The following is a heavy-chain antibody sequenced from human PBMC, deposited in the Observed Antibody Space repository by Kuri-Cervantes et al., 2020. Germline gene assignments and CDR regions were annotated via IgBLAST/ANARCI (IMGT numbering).Heavy chain of an antibody. J-gene: IGHJ4*02. CDR1: GYTFTDFY. V-gene: IGHV1-2*02. D-gene: IGHD5-18*01. CDR2: INPKSGDT. CDR3: ARAVRRGYSYGTPGSY. Sequence: ASVKVSCKASGYTFTDFYLHWVRQAPGHGLEWMGWINPKSGDTKYAQNFQGRVTMTRDTSISTAYMELSRLRSDDTAVYYCARAVRRGYSYGTPGSYWGQGTLVTVSS.